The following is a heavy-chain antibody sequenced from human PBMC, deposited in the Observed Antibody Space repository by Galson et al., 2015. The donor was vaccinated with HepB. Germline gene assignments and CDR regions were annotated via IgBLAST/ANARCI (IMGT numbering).Heavy chain of an antibody. Sequence: SLRLSCAASGFTFSDYYMSWIRQAPGKGLEWVSYISSSSSYTNYADSVKGRFTISRDNAKNSLYLQMNSLRAEDTAVYYCARAYCSSTSCYVVSFDYWGQGTLVTVPS. CDR1: GFTFSDYY. D-gene: IGHD2-2*01. J-gene: IGHJ4*02. V-gene: IGHV3-11*06. CDR3: ARAYCSSTSCYVVSFDY. CDR2: ISSSSSYT.